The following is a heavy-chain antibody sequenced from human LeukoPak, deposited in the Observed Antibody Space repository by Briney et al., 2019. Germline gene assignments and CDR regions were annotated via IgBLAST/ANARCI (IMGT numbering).Heavy chain of an antibody. CDR2: IIPIFGTA. Sequence: ASVKVSCKASGGTFSSYAISWVRQAPGQGLEWMGGIIPIFGTANYAQKFQGRVTITADESTSTAYMELSSLRSEDTAAYYCARGHCSSTSCYPVYYFDYWGQGTLVTVSS. CDR3: ARGHCSSTSCYPVYYFDY. D-gene: IGHD2-2*01. J-gene: IGHJ4*02. CDR1: GGTFSSYA. V-gene: IGHV1-69*13.